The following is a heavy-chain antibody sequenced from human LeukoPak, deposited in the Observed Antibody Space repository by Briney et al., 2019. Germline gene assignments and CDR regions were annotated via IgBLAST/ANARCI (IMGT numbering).Heavy chain of an antibody. V-gene: IGHV3-23*01. D-gene: IGHD3-22*01. J-gene: IGHJ4*02. CDR2: ISGSGGST. Sequence: PGGSLRLSCAASGFTFSSYAMSWVRQAPGKGLEWVSAISGSGGSTYYADSVKGRFTISRDNSKNTLYLQINSLRAEDTAVYYCAKDPPTSYDSSGYDDYWGQGTLVTVSS. CDR1: GFTFSSYA. CDR3: AKDPPTSYDSSGYDDY.